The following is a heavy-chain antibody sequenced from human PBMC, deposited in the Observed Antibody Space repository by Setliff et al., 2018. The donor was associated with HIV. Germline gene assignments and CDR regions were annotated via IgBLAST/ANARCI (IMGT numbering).Heavy chain of an antibody. D-gene: IGHD1-26*01. Sequence: SETLSLACTVSGYSISSGYYWGWIRQPPGKGLEWIGSIYHSGITYYNSSLKSRVTISVDTSKNQFSLNLTSVTAADTAVYYCARLGYSGSLVGAFDIWGQGTMVTVSS. CDR3: ARLGYSGSLVGAFDI. J-gene: IGHJ3*02. V-gene: IGHV4-38-2*02. CDR2: IYHSGIT. CDR1: GYSISSGYY.